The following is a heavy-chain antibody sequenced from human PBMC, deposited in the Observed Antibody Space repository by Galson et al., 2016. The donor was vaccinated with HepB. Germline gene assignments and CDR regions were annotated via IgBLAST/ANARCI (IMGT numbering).Heavy chain of an antibody. CDR1: GDTLRDYG. CDR3: GAAYISHNWKDREV. Sequence: SLRLSCASSGDTLRDYGVTWFRQAPGRGLEWLAFIRHRLYSWTTEYSASVKDRFTISRDDSVNIAYLQMNSLRIEDTAIYYCGAAYISHNWKDREVWGQGTLVTVSS. D-gene: IGHD1-20*01. V-gene: IGHV3-49*03. CDR2: IRHRLYSWTT. J-gene: IGHJ4*02.